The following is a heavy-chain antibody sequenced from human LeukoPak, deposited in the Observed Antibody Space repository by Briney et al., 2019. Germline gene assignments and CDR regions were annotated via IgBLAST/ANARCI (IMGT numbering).Heavy chain of an antibody. D-gene: IGHD3-10*01. J-gene: IGHJ4*02. CDR3: ARGLRITMVRGVIK. CDR2: IKQDGSEK. CDR1: GFTFSSYW. Sequence: GGSLRLSCAASGFTFSSYWMSWVRQAPGKGLEWVANIKQDGSEKYYVDSVKGRFTISRDNAKNSLYLQMNSLRADVKPVYYCARGLRITMVRGVIKWGQGTLVTVSS. V-gene: IGHV3-7*01.